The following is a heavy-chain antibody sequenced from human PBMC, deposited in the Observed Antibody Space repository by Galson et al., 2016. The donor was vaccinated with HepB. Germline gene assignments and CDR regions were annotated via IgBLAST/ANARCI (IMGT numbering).Heavy chain of an antibody. Sequence: ETLSLTCTVSSGSVSSGGYYWSWVRQSPGKGLEWIGYIQNPGSTNYNPSLKGRVTISIDRSKKQFFLELTSVTAADTAVYYCARDEGFYNGMDVWGQGTTVTVSS. CDR2: IQNPGST. CDR1: SGSVSSGGYY. CDR3: ARDEGFYNGMDV. D-gene: IGHD2/OR15-2a*01. J-gene: IGHJ6*02. V-gene: IGHV4-61*08.